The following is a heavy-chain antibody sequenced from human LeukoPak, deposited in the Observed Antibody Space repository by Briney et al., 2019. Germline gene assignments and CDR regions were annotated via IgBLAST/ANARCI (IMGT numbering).Heavy chain of an antibody. J-gene: IGHJ4*02. CDR3: VCLGLGGLSLD. CDR1: GFTFSRYS. V-gene: IGHV3-74*01. D-gene: IGHD3-16*01. CDR2: VNSDGSGT. Sequence: PGGSLRLSCAASGFTFSRYSMHWVRQAPGPGLVWVSHVNSDGSGTDYADSVKGRFTISRDNAKNTLYLQMNSLRVEDTAVYYCVCLGLGGLSLDWGQGTLVTVSS.